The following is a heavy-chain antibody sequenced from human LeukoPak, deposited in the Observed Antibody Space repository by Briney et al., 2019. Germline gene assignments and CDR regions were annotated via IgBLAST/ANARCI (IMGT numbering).Heavy chain of an antibody. CDR1: GYTFSSYA. D-gene: IGHD6-13*01. V-gene: IGHV1-69*05. J-gene: IGHJ5*01. CDR2: IIPIFGTA. CDR3: ATSSSGYSFWFDP. Sequence: ASVKVSCKASGYTFSSYAISWVRQAPGQGLEWMGGIIPIFGTANYAQKFQGRVTITTDESTSTAYMELSSLRSEDTAVYYCATSSSGYSFWFDPWGQATLVTVSS.